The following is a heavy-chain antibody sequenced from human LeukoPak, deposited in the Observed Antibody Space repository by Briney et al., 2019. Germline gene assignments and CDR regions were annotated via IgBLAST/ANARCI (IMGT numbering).Heavy chain of an antibody. D-gene: IGHD2-15*01. V-gene: IGHV4-59*02. CDR2: IYYSGST. Sequence: PSETLSLTCTVSGGSVSSYYWNWIRQPPGKGLEWIGYIYYSGSTNYNPSLRRLKLSSVTAADTAVYYCARVSFNYGSCTFDYWGQGTLVTVSS. CDR1: GGSVSSYY. J-gene: IGHJ4*02. CDR3: ARVSFNYGSCTFDY.